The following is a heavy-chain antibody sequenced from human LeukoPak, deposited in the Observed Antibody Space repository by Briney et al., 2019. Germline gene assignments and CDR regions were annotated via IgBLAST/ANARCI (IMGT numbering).Heavy chain of an antibody. J-gene: IGHJ5*02. CDR1: GYTFTGFY. CDR2: INPNSGGT. Sequence: ASVKASCKSSGYTFTGFYLDGVPQAPGQGLEWMGWINPNSGGTNYAQKFQGRVTMTRDTSISTAYMELSRLRSDDTAVYYCARAGYSSSWHLCATWGQRNLVTVSS. CDR3: ARAGYSSSWHLCAT. V-gene: IGHV1-2*02. D-gene: IGHD6-13*01.